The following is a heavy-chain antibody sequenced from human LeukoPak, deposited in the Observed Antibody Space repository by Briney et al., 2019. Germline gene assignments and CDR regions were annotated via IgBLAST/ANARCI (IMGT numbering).Heavy chain of an antibody. D-gene: IGHD1/OR15-1a*01. Sequence: AGGSLRLSCAASGFMFSDYWMHWVRRAPGKGLEWVSRIKNDGSYTNHVDSVKGRFTISRDNSKNTMYLQMNSLRAEDTAVYYCAKQGFGCWGQGTLVTVSS. J-gene: IGHJ4*02. CDR1: GFMFSDYW. V-gene: IGHV3-74*01. CDR3: AKQGFGC. CDR2: IKNDGSYT.